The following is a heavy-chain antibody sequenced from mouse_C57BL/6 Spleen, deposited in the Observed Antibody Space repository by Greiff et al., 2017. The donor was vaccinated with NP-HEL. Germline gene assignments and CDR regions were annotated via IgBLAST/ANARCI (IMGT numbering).Heavy chain of an antibody. J-gene: IGHJ4*01. CDR2: IDPANGNT. V-gene: IGHV14-3*01. D-gene: IGHD1-1*01. CDR1: GFNIKNTY. CDR3: ARPFHYYGSSPYYYAMDY. Sequence: VQLQQSVAELVRPGASVKSSCTASGFNIKNTYMHWVKQRPEQGLEWIGRIDPANGNTKYAPKFQGKATITADTSSNTAYLQLSSLTSEDTAIYYCARPFHYYGSSPYYYAMDYWGQGTSVTVSS.